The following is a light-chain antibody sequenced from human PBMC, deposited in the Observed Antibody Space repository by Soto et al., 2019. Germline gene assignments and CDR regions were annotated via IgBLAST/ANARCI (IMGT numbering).Light chain of an antibody. V-gene: IGKV1-39*01. CDR2: AAS. Sequence: DIQITQSPSTLSGSVGDRVTITCRASQTISSWLVWYQQKPGKAPKLLIYAASSLQSGVPSRFSGSGSGTDFTLTISSLQPEDFATYYCQQSYSTPFTFGQGTRLEIK. J-gene: IGKJ5*01. CDR3: QQSYSTPFT. CDR1: QTISSW.